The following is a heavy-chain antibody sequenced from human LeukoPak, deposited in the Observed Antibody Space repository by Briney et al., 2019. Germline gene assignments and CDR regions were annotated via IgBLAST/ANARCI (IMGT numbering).Heavy chain of an antibody. Sequence: GGSLRLSCAASGFTFSSYGMHWVRQAPGKGLEWVAVISYDGSNKYYADSVKGRFTISRDNSKNTPYLQMNSLRAEDTAVYYCAKDWAMTHWGQGTLVTVSS. V-gene: IGHV3-30*18. CDR3: AKDWAMTH. CDR2: ISYDGSNK. CDR1: GFTFSSYG. J-gene: IGHJ4*02. D-gene: IGHD2-2*01.